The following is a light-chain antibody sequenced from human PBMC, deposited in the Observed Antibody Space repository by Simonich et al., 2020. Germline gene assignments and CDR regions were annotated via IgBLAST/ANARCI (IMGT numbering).Light chain of an antibody. CDR2: WAS. CDR1: QSVLYSSNNKNY. V-gene: IGKV4-1*01. CDR3: QKYYSTPIT. Sequence: DIVMTQSPYSLAVSLGERSTINCKSSQSVLYSSNNKNYLAWYQQKPGQPPKLLIYWASTRESGVHDRFSGSGSGTEFTLTISSLKAEDVAVYYCQKYYSTPITFGQGTKLEIK. J-gene: IGKJ2*01.